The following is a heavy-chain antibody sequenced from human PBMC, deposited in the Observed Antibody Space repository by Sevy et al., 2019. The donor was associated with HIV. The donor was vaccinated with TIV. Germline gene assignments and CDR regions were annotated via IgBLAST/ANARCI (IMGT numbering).Heavy chain of an antibody. Sequence: GGSLRLSCAASGFTFRKYGMHWVRQAPGKGLEWVAVIWWNGSEKYYADSVKGRFTISGYNSEDTMYLQMRSLRADDTDVDYCVRDPQINDIAESGIIHWGQGTLVTVSS. J-gene: IGHJ4*02. CDR2: IWWNGSEK. CDR3: VRDPQINDIAESGIIH. D-gene: IGHD6-13*01. V-gene: IGHV3-33*01. CDR1: GFTFRKYG.